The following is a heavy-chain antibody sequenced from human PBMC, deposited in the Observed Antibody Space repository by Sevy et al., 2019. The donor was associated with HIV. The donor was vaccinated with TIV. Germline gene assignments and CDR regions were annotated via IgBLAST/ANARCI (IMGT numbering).Heavy chain of an antibody. V-gene: IGHV3-30*03. J-gene: IGHJ4*02. CDR1: GFSFSSYG. D-gene: IGHD2-21*02. CDR3: ARVAVEYCTDDCYHRFDY. Sequence: GGSLRLSCAASGFSFSSYGMYWVRQAPGKGLEWVALISYSGTNKYYADSVKGRFTISRDDSKNTAYLQMNNLRTDDTAVYYCARVAVEYCTDDCYHRFDYWGQGTQVTVSS. CDR2: ISYSGTNK.